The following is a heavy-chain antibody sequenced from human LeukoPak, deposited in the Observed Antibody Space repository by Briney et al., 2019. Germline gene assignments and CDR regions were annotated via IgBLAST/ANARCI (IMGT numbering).Heavy chain of an antibody. J-gene: IGHJ4*02. D-gene: IGHD1-1*01. CDR3: AKDGWNDIPDY. V-gene: IGHV3-23*01. CDR1: GFTFTSYG. CDR2: ISGSGGST. Sequence: GGSLRLSCAASGFTFTSYGMSWVRQAPGKGLEWVSVISGSGGSTNYADSVKGRFTISRDNFKTTLYLQMNSLRAEDTAVYYCAKDGWNDIPDYWGQGTLVTVSS.